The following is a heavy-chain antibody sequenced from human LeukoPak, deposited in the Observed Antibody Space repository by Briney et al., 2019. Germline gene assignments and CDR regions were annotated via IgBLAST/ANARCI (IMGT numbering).Heavy chain of an antibody. D-gene: IGHD6-13*01. V-gene: IGHV3-23*01. CDR2: ISGSGGST. CDR3: AKALEQLVGWFDP. CDR1: GFTFSSFA. Sequence: GSLRPSCAASGFTFSSFAMSWVRPARGKGLEWVSAISGSGGSTYYADSVKGRFTISRDNSKNTLYLQMNSLRAEDTAVYYCAKALEQLVGWFDPGGQGTLVTVSS. J-gene: IGHJ5*02.